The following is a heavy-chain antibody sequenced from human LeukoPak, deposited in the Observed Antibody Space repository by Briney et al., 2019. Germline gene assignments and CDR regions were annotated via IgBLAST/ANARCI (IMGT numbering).Heavy chain of an antibody. CDR1: GYSFTSYW. CDR3: ARGSTSCYNGCREVSTRYYYYYYMDV. CDR2: IYPGDSDT. D-gene: IGHD2-2*02. Sequence: GESLKISCKGSGYSFTSYWIGWVRQMPGKGLEWMGIIYPGDSDTRYSPSFQGQVTISADKSISTAYLQWSSLKASDTAMYYCARGSTSCYNGCREVSTRYYYYYYMDVWGKGTTVTVSS. V-gene: IGHV5-51*01. J-gene: IGHJ6*03.